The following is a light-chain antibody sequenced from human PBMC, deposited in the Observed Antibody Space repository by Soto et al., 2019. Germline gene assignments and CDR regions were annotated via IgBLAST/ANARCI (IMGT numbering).Light chain of an antibody. CDR1: SSDIGSYNR. V-gene: IGLV2-18*02. CDR2: EVN. Sequence: QSVLTKPASVSGSPGQSSTISCTGTSSDIGSYNRVSWYQHPPGTAPKLIIDEVNNRPSGVPDRFSGSKSGNTASLTNSGLQAEDEADYYCNSFTTSSTYVFGTGTKVTVL. CDR3: NSFTTSSTYV. J-gene: IGLJ1*01.